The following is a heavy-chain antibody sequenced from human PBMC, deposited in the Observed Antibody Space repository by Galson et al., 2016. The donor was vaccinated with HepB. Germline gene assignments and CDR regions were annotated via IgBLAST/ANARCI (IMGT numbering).Heavy chain of an antibody. D-gene: IGHD6-19*01. CDR3: ARDNIAVADTGWFDP. Sequence: SLRLSCAAFGFTFSHYGMHWVRQAPGRGLEWVAVIWYDGNNKYYAESVKGRFTISRDNSKNTLYLQMNSLRPEDTAVYYCARDNIAVADTGWFDPWGQGTLVTVSS. V-gene: IGHV3-33*01. CDR1: GFTFSHYG. CDR2: IWYDGNNK. J-gene: IGHJ5*02.